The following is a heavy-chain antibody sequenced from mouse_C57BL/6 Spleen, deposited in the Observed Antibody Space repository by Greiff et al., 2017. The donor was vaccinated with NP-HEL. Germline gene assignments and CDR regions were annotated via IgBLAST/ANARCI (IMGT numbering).Heavy chain of an antibody. V-gene: IGHV1-74*01. CDR3: ASIYYYGSLGYCDY. CDR2: IHPSDSDT. J-gene: IGHJ2*01. CDR1: GYTFTSYW. Sequence: VKLQQPGAELVKPGASVKVSCKASGYTFTSYWMHWVKQRPGQGLEWIGRIHPSDSDTNYNQKFKGKATLTVDQSSSTAYMQLSSLTSEDSAVYYCASIYYYGSLGYCDYWGQGTTLTVSS. D-gene: IGHD1-1*01.